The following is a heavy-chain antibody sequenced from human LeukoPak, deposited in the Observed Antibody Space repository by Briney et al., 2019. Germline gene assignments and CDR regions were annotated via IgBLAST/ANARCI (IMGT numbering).Heavy chain of an antibody. CDR2: ISTYNGKT. CDR1: GYSLSGSD. D-gene: IGHD6-13*01. J-gene: IGHJ5*02. Sequence: ASVKVSCKASGYSLSGSDISWVRQAPGQGLEWMGWISTYNGKTNYAQKLQGRVTMTTDTSTSTAYMELRSLTSDDTAVYYCARGGSAAALDPWGQGTLVTVSS. CDR3: ARGGSAAALDP. V-gene: IGHV1-18*01.